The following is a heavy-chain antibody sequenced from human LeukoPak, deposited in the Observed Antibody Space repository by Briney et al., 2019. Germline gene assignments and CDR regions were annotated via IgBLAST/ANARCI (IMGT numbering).Heavy chain of an antibody. CDR2: IRYDGSNK. CDR3: AKDEYYYGSGELDY. V-gene: IGHV3-30*02. CDR1: GFTFSSYG. J-gene: IGHJ4*02. D-gene: IGHD3-10*01. Sequence: PGRSLRLSCAASGFTFSSYGMHWVRQAPGKGLEWVAFIRYDGSNKYYADSVKGRFTISRDNSKNTLYLQMNSLRAEDTAVYYCAKDEYYYGSGELDYWGQGTLVTVSS.